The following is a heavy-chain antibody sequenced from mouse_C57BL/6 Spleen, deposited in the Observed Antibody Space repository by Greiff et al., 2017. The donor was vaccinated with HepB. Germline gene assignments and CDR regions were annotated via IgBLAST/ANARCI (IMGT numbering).Heavy chain of an antibody. D-gene: IGHD2-5*01. Sequence: DVKLVESGGGLVKPGGSLKLSCAASGFTFSSYTMSWVRQTPEKRLEWVATISGGGGNTYYPDSVKGRFTISRDNAKNTLYLQMSSLRSEDTALYYCARRAYSNYSYWYFDVWGTGTTVTVSS. V-gene: IGHV5-9*01. CDR2: ISGGGGNT. CDR3: ARRAYSNYSYWYFDV. CDR1: GFTFSSYT. J-gene: IGHJ1*03.